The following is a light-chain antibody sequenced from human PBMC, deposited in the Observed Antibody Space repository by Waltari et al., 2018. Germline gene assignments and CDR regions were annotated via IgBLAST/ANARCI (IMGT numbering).Light chain of an antibody. J-gene: IGKJ1*01. Sequence: DIVLTQSPGTLSLSPADRATLSCRASQSVGRTLAWYQQRPGQAPRLLIYDASSRATGIPDRFSGSGSGTDFSLTISRLEPEDFAVYYCQKYGTRPATFGQGTKVEVK. CDR1: QSVGRT. V-gene: IGKV3-20*01. CDR2: DAS. CDR3: QKYGTRPAT.